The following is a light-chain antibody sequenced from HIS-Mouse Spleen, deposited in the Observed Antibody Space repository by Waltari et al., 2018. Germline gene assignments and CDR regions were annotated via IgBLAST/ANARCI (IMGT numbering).Light chain of an antibody. CDR3: QQYNSYSMYT. V-gene: IGKV1-5*03. Sequence: DIQMTQSPSTLSASVGDRVTITFRASQSISSWLAWYQQKPGKAPKLLIYKASSLESGVPSRFSGSGSGTEFTLTISSLQPDYFATYYCQQYNSYSMYTFGQGTKLEIK. CDR2: KAS. J-gene: IGKJ2*01. CDR1: QSISSW.